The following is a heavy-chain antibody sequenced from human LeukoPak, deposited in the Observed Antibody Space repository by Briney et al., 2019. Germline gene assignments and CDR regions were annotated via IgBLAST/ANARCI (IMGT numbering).Heavy chain of an antibody. J-gene: IGHJ5*02. D-gene: IGHD6-6*01. CDR3: ARGGIAARPGVNNWFDP. CDR1: GYTFTSYG. Sequence: ASVKVSCKASGYTFTSYGISWVRQAPGQGLEWMGWISAYNGNTNYAQKLQGRVTMTTDTSTSTAYMELRSLRSDDTAVYYCARGGIAARPGVNNWFDPWGQGTLVTVSS. V-gene: IGHV1-18*01. CDR2: ISAYNGNT.